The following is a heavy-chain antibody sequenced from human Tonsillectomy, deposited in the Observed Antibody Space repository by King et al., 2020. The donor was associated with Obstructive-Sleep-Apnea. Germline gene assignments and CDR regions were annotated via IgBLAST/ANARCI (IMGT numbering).Heavy chain of an antibody. Sequence: VQLVQSGAEVKKPGASVKVSCKVSGYTLSELSIHWVRQAPGKGPEWMGRFVPEDDERIYAQKFQGRVTMTEDTSTDTAYMDLSSLRSEDTAVYYCATGIEGLDYYYGMDVWGQGTTVTVFS. J-gene: IGHJ6*02. CDR3: ATGIEGLDYYYGMDV. CDR2: FVPEDDER. V-gene: IGHV1-24*01. CDR1: GYTLSELS. D-gene: IGHD2-15*01.